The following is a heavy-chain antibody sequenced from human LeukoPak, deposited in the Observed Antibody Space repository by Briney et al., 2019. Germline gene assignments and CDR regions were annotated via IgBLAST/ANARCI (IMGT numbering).Heavy chain of an antibody. V-gene: IGHV3-30-3*01. CDR2: ISYDGSNK. J-gene: IGHJ4*02. Sequence: AGGSLRRSCAASGLTFSSYAMHWVGQAPAKGPHWVAVISYDGSNKYYADSVKGRFTISRDNSKNTLYLQMNSLRAEDTAVYYCAGGKRWLQLDYWGQGILVTVSS. CDR1: GLTFSSYA. CDR3: AGGKRWLQLDY. D-gene: IGHD5-24*01.